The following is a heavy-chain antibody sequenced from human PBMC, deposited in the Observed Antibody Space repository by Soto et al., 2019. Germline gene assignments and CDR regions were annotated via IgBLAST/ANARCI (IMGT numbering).Heavy chain of an antibody. J-gene: IGHJ4*02. CDR2: MSYSGST. CDR3: ATMGTPATGLYYFDN. V-gene: IGHV4-30-4*01. CDR1: GGSISSGNYY. Sequence: QVQLQESGPGLVKPSQTLSLTCTVSGGSISSGNYYWSWIRQPPGKGLEWIGFMSYSGSTSYNASLKXRXTXSXXTSKSQFSLVTAADTAVYYCATMGTPATGLYYFDNWGQGTLVTVSS. D-gene: IGHD1-7*01.